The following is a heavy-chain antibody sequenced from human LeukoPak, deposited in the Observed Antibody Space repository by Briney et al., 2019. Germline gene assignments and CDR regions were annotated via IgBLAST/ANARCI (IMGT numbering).Heavy chain of an antibody. J-gene: IGHJ4*02. CDR3: SSQISRGGN. CDR2: ITPDGSST. D-gene: IGHD3-16*01. V-gene: IGHV3-74*01. CDR1: GFIFSTYW. Sequence: GGSLRLSCAASGFIFSTYWMHWVRHARGKGPEWVSHITPDGSSTNYADSVKGRFTISRDNAKNTLYLQMNSLRAEDTAVYYCSSQISRGGNWGQGTLVTVSS.